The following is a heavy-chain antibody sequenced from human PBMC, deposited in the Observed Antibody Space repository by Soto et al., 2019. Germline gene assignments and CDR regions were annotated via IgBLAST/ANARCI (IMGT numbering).Heavy chain of an antibody. CDR3: VRDGTKTLRDWFDP. Sequence: ASETLSLTGTVSGASISGFYWSWIRKCAGKGLEWIGRIYATGTTDYNPSLKSRVMMSVDTSKKQFSLKLRSVTAADTAVYYCVRDGTKTLRDWFDPWGQGISVTVSS. V-gene: IGHV4-4*07. CDR1: GASISGFY. D-gene: IGHD1-1*01. CDR2: IYATGTT. J-gene: IGHJ5*02.